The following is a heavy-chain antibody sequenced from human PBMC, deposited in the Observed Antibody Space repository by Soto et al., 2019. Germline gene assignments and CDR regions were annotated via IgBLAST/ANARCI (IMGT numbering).Heavy chain of an antibody. Sequence: GASVKVSFKASGYSFTSYDINWVREATGQGLEWMGWTNPNSGNTGYAQKFQGRVTMTRNTSISTAYMELSSLRSEDTAVYYCATLWFGELLYPPAFDIWGQGTMVTVSS. CDR3: ATLWFGELLYPPAFDI. D-gene: IGHD3-10*01. CDR2: TNPNSGNT. J-gene: IGHJ3*02. CDR1: GYSFTSYD. V-gene: IGHV1-8*01.